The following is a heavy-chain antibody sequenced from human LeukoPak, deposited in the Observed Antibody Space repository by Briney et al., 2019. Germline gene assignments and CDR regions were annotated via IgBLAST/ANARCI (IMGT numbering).Heavy chain of an antibody. CDR3: ARSTVATNRYFDY. CDR2: INHSGST. J-gene: IGHJ4*02. Sequence: SETLSLTCAVYGGSFSGYYWSLIRQPPGKGLEWIGEINHSGSTNYNPSLKSRVTISVDTSKNQFSLKLSSVTAADTAVYYCARSTVATNRYFDYWGQGTLVTVSS. CDR1: GGSFSGYY. V-gene: IGHV4-34*01. D-gene: IGHD5-12*01.